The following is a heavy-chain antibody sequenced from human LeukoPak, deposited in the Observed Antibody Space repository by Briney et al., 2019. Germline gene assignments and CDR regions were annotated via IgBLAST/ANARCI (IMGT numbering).Heavy chain of an antibody. D-gene: IGHD3-22*01. J-gene: IGHJ6*03. V-gene: IGHV3-23*01. CDR1: RFTFSSFA. CDR3: AKGDSSYYYYMDV. CDR2: ISSNGAST. Sequence: PGGSLRLSCEASRFTFSSFAMSWVRQAPGKGLAWVSAISSNGASTYYEDSVKGRFTISRDNSKNTVYLQMNSLRVEDTAVYYCAKGDSSYYYYMDVWGKGTTVTVSS.